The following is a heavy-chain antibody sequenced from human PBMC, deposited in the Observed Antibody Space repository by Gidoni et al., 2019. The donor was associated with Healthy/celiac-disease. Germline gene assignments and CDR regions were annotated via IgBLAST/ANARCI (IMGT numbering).Heavy chain of an antibody. J-gene: IGHJ3*02. CDR1: GCTVSSFA. CDR2: ISSNGGST. D-gene: IGHD4-17*01. V-gene: IGHV3-64D*06. CDR3: VKDRGDYAVDAFDI. Sequence: EGQLVESGGGLVQPGGSRRLSWSASGCTVSSFAMHWVRQAPGKGLEYVSAISSNGGSTYYADSVTGRFTISRDNSKNTLYLQMSSLRAEDTAVYYCVKDRGDYAVDAFDIWGQGTMVTVSS.